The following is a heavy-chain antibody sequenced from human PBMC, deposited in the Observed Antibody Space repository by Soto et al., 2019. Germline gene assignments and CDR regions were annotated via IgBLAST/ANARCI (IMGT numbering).Heavy chain of an antibody. CDR3: ALLYRKGSGSYYY. CDR1: GYTFTSYA. J-gene: IGHJ4*02. CDR2: INAGNGNT. V-gene: IGHV1-3*01. D-gene: IGHD3-10*01. Sequence: QVQLVQSGAEVKKPGASVKVSCKASGYTFTSYAMHWVRQAPGQRLEWMGWINAGNGNTKYSQKFRGRVTITRDTSASTAYMELSSLRSEDTAVYYCALLYRKGSGSYYYWGQGTLVTVSS.